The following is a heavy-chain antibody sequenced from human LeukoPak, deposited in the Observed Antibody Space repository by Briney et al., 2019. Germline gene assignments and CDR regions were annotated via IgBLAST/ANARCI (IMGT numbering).Heavy chain of an antibody. CDR3: ASVARGGIAAAPDY. V-gene: IGHV4-4*07. CDR1: GGSISSYY. CDR2: IYTSGST. Sequence: SETLSLTCTVSGGSISSYYWSWIRQPAGKGLEWIGRIYTSGSTNYNPSLKSRVTMSVDTSKNQFSLKLSSVTAADTAVYYCASVARGGIAAAPDYWGQGTLVTVSS. D-gene: IGHD6-13*01. J-gene: IGHJ4*02.